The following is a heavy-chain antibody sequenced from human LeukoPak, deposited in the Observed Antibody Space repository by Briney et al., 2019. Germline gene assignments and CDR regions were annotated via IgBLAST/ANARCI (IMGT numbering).Heavy chain of an antibody. J-gene: IGHJ6*02. CDR2: IIPIFGTA. CDR1: GGTFSSYA. D-gene: IGHD6-19*01. Sequence: GASVKVSCKASGGTFSSYAISWVRQAPGQGLEWMGGIIPIFGTANYAQKFQGRVTITADESTSTAYMELSSLRSEDTAVYYCARDDGVAVAGTYYYYGMDVWGQGTMVTVSS. CDR3: ARDDGVAVAGTYYYYGMDV. V-gene: IGHV1-69*13.